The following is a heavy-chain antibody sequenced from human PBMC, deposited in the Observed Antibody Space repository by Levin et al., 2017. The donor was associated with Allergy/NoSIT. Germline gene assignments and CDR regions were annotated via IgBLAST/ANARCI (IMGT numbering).Heavy chain of an antibody. J-gene: IGHJ6*02. CDR3: TTVFYGSGSYYNDPYYYYGMDV. CDR1: GFTFSNAW. Sequence: NPGGSLRLSCAASGFTFSNAWMSWVRQAPGKGLEWVGRIKSKTDGGTTDYAAPVKGRFTISRDDSKNTLYLQMNSLKTEDTAVYYCTTVFYGSGSYYNDPYYYYGMDVWGQGTTVTVSS. D-gene: IGHD3-10*01. CDR2: IKSKTDGGTT. V-gene: IGHV3-15*01.